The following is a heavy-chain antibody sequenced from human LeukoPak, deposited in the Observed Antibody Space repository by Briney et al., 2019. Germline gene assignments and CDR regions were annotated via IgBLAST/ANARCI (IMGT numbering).Heavy chain of an antibody. D-gene: IGHD4-17*01. Sequence: PSETLSLTCTVSGGSISSGDYYWSWIRQPPGKGLEWIGYIYYSGSTNYNPSLKSRVTISVDTSKNQFSLKLSSVTAADTAVYYCASSIGDYTPYYFDYWGQGTLVTVSS. CDR1: GGSISSGDYY. V-gene: IGHV4-61*08. J-gene: IGHJ4*02. CDR2: IYYSGST. CDR3: ASSIGDYTPYYFDY.